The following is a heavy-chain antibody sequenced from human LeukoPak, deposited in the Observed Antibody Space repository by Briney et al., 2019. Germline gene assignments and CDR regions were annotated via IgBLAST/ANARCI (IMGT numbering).Heavy chain of an antibody. V-gene: IGHV6-1*01. CDR3: AREAELLGRDAFDL. J-gene: IGHJ3*01. D-gene: IGHD1-7*01. CDR2: TYYRYKYYN. Sequence: SQTLSLTCDISGDSVSSNSAAWNWIRQSPSRGLKWLGRTYYRYKYYNDYAVSVKSRITINPDTSKNQFSLQLNSVTPEDTAVYYCAREAELLGRDAFDLWGQGTMVTVSS. CDR1: GDSVSSNSAA.